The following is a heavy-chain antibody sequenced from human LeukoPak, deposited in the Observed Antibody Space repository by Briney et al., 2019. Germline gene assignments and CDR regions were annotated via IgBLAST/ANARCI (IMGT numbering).Heavy chain of an antibody. CDR2: MNPNSGNT. CDR1: GYTFTCCD. V-gene: IGHV1-8*01. D-gene: IGHD6-19*01. Sequence: ASVKVSCKASGYTFTCCDINWVRQATGQGLEWMGWMNPNSGNTDYGQRLQGRITMTRDISIGTAYMELSNLTSEDTAIYYCTRGSSGRRDNWGQGTLVTVSA. CDR3: TRGSSGRRDN. J-gene: IGHJ4*02.